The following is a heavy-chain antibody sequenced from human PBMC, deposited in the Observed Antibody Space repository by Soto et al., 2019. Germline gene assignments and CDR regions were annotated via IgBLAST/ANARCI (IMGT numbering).Heavy chain of an antibody. CDR1: GFSLSNIKMG. D-gene: IGHD1-26*01. Sequence: QVTLTGSGPVLVKPTETLTLTCTVSGFSLSNIKMGVSWIRQPPGKALEWLAYIFSNDRKSYSSSLKTRLTISKDTSKSQVVLTQTNMDPVDTATYYCARIQMGSGSYSTWFDPWGQGTLVTVSS. CDR2: IFSNDRK. J-gene: IGHJ5*02. V-gene: IGHV2-26*01. CDR3: ARIQMGSGSYSTWFDP.